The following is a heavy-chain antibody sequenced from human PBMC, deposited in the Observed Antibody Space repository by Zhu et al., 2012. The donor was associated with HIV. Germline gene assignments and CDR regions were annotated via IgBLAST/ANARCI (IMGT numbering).Heavy chain of an antibody. Sequence: QVQLQESGPGLVKPSETLSLTCTVSRYSIISGYYWGSDPGSPQGRAWSGLGLVYYSGTTYYNPSLKNRVSISVDASGEQFSLKLFSVTAADTAIYYCARHDHYSYYMDVWGRGTTVAVSS. V-gene: IGHV4-38-2*02. CDR3: ARHDHYSYYMDV. CDR1: RYSIISGYY. CDR2: VYYSGTT. J-gene: IGHJ6*03.